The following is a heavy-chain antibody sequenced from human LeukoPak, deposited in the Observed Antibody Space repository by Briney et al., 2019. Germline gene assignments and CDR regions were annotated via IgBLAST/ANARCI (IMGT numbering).Heavy chain of an antibody. Sequence: ASVKVSCKASGYTFTGYYMHWVRQAPGQGLEWMGWINPNSGGTNYAQKFQGRVTMTRDTSISTAYMELSRLRSDDTAVYYCARVDVLRFLEWFDYWGQGTLVTVPS. CDR3: ARVDVLRFLEWFDY. J-gene: IGHJ5*01. CDR1: GYTFTGYY. CDR2: INPNSGGT. V-gene: IGHV1-2*02. D-gene: IGHD3-3*01.